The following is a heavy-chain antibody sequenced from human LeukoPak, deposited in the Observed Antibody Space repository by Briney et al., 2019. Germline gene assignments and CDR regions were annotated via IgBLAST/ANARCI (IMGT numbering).Heavy chain of an antibody. CDR2: INPNSGGT. V-gene: IGHV1-2*06. CDR1: GYTFTGYY. J-gene: IGHJ5*02. D-gene: IGHD1-26*01. Sequence: ASVKVSCKASGYTFTGYYMHWVRQAPGQGLGWMGRINPNSGGTNYAQKFQGRVTMTRDTSISTAYMELSRLRSDDTAVYYCARAPYRGRGFDPWGQGTLVTVSS. CDR3: ARAPYRGRGFDP.